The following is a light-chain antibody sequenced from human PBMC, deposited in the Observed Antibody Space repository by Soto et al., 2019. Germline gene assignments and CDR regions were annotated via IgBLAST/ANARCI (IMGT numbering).Light chain of an antibody. CDR2: DAS. J-gene: IGKJ2*01. CDR3: KQYLGYSSFS. CDR1: QSISSW. Sequence: DIQMTQSPSTLSASVGDRVTITCRASQSISSWLAWFQQKPGKAPKVLIYDASSLQSGVPSRYSGSGSGTESTLTISSLQPDDFATSYCKQYLGYSSFSFGQGTKLEIK. V-gene: IGKV1-5*01.